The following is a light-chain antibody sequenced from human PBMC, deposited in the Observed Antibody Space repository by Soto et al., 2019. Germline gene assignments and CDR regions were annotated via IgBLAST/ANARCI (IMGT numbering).Light chain of an antibody. CDR3: SSFAGISTFAV. Sequence: QSVLTQPASVSGSPGQPITISCTGTNSDVGSYNLVSWYQQHPGKAPKLIISEVNKRPSGVSNRFSGSKSGNTASLTISGLQAEDEADYYCSSFAGISTFAVFGGGTKLTVL. J-gene: IGLJ3*02. CDR2: EVN. V-gene: IGLV2-23*02. CDR1: NSDVGSYNL.